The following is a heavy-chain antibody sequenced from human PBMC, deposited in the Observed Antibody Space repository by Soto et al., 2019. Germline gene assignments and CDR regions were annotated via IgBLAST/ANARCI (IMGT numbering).Heavy chain of an antibody. CDR1: GVSISMGCYY. V-gene: IGHV4-39*07. D-gene: IGHD6-19*01. Sequence: SATLSLTCPVSGVSISMGCYYWHWIRPSPGKGLEWIGKIKHSGSSNYNPSLRSRVSISVDMSKNQFSLRLTSVTAADTAVYYCARGGSSDWQVALDIWGQGTMVTVSS. CDR2: IKHSGSS. J-gene: IGHJ3*02. CDR3: ARGGSSDWQVALDI.